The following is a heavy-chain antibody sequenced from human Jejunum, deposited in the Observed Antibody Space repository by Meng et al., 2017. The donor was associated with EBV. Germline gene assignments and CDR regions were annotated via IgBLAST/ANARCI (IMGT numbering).Heavy chain of an antibody. CDR1: CGSFNYYY. Sequence: QVQLQASDAGLLKPSDALSLPCAVYCGSFNYYYLPWIRQPPGKGLEWIGEIIHSGSTNYDPSLKSRVTISVDRSKNQFSLKLTSVTAADTAVYYCARKAVPGTFARPKFDYWGQGTLVTVSS. CDR2: IIHSGST. D-gene: IGHD6-19*01. CDR3: ARKAVPGTFARPKFDY. J-gene: IGHJ4*02. V-gene: IGHV4-34*12.